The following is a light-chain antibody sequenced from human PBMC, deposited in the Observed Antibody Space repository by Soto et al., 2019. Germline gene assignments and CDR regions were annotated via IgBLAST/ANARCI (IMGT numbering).Light chain of an antibody. CDR1: QSVSSNY. Sequence: EIELTQSPGTLSLSPGERATLSCRASQSVSSNYLAWYQQRPGQAPRLLIYGASTRAAGVPDRFSGSGSVTEFTLTIIRREPEDFAVFYCHQYDRSAIFTFGPGTTVDIK. V-gene: IGKV3-20*01. CDR2: GAS. CDR3: HQYDRSAIFT. J-gene: IGKJ3*01.